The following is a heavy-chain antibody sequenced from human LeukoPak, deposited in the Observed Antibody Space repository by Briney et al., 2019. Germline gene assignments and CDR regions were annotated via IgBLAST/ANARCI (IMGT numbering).Heavy chain of an antibody. CDR3: ARGDERGAYCGGDCYSGDY. CDR2: INHSGST. V-gene: IGHV4-34*01. J-gene: IGHJ4*02. D-gene: IGHD2-21*02. Sequence: SETLSLTCAVYGGSFSGYYWSWIRQPPGKGLEWIGEINHSGSTNYNPSLKSRVTISVDTSKNQFSLKLSSVTAADTAVYYCARGDERGAYCGGDCYSGDYWGQGTLVTVSS. CDR1: GGSFSGYY.